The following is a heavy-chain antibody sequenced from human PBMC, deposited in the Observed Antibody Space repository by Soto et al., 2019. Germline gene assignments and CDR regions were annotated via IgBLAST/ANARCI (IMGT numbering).Heavy chain of an antibody. V-gene: IGHV1-2*04. CDR1: GYTFTGYY. CDR2: SNPNSGGT. Sequence: GASVKVSCKASGYTFTGYYMHWVRQAPGQGLEWMGWSNPNSGGTNYAQKFQGWVTMTRDSSISTAYMELSRLRSDDTAVYYCAREGVAAADRYYMDVWGKGTTVTVSS. CDR3: AREGVAAADRYYMDV. J-gene: IGHJ6*03. D-gene: IGHD6-13*01.